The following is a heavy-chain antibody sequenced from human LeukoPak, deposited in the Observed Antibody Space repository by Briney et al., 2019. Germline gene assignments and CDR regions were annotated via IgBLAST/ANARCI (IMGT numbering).Heavy chain of an antibody. CDR3: TRAITGTTPWFDP. J-gene: IGHJ5*02. Sequence: GGSLRLSCTASGFTFGDYAMGWVRQAPGKGLEWVGFIRSKAYGGTTEYAASVKGRFTISRDDSNSIAYLQMNSLQTEDTAVYYCTRAITGTTPWFDPWGQGTLVTVSS. CDR1: GFTFGDYA. D-gene: IGHD1-7*01. CDR2: IRSKAYGGTT. V-gene: IGHV3-49*04.